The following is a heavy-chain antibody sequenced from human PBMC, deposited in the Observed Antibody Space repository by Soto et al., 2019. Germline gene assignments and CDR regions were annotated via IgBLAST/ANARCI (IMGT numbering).Heavy chain of an antibody. J-gene: IGHJ4*02. CDR3: AKVSRKGSAIDFDY. CDR2: VNPNNGDT. V-gene: IGHV1-8*01. CDR1: GYTFSNYD. Sequence: QVQLVQSGAELKKPGASVKVSCKASGYTFSNYDMNWVRQATGQGPEWIGWVNPNNGDTGYAQKFQGRAPLTTDISTPTAYMELTSLRSEDTAIYYCAKVSRKGSAIDFDYWGQGTLITVSS. D-gene: IGHD3-10*01.